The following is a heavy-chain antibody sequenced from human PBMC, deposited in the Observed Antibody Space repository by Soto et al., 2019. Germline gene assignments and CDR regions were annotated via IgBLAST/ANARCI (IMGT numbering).Heavy chain of an antibody. CDR2: MNPNSGNT. D-gene: IGHD3-10*01. V-gene: IGHV1-8*01. J-gene: IGHJ4*02. CDR3: AKDVCGSGTFCHFDY. CDR1: GYTFTSYD. Sequence: ASVKVSCKASGYTFTSYDINWVRRATGQGFEYLGWMNPNSGNTGYVKKFQGRVTMTRDTSMSTAYMELNNLRAEDTAVYYCAKDVCGSGTFCHFDYWGQGTLVTVSS.